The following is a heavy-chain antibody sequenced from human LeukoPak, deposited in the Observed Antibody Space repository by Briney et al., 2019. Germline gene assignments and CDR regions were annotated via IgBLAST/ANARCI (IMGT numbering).Heavy chain of an antibody. CDR1: GYTFTGYY. J-gene: IGHJ4*02. D-gene: IGHD6-19*01. CDR3: ARGWTSGWTDTVDY. V-gene: IGHV1-2*06. CDR2: INPNSGGT. Sequence: ASVKVSCKASGYTFTGYYMHWVRQAPGQGLEWMGRINPNSGGTNYAQKFQGRVTMTRDTSISTAYMELSSLRSDDTAVYYCARGWTSGWTDTVDYRGQGTLVTVSS.